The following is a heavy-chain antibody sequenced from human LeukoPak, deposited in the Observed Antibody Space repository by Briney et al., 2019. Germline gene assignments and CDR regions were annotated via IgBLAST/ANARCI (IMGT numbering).Heavy chain of an antibody. CDR2: IYPRDGST. J-gene: IGHJ4*02. V-gene: IGHV1-46*01. CDR1: GYSFTSNY. Sequence: ASVKVSCKASGYSFTSNYIHWVRQAPGQGLEWMGMIYPRDGSTSYAQKFQGRVTVTRGTSTGTVHMELSGLRSEDTAVYYCARDQEAFDYWGQGTLVTVSS. CDR3: ARDQEAFDY.